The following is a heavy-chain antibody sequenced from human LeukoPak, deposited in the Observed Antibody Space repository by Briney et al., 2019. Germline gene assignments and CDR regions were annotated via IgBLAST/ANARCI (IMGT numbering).Heavy chain of an antibody. CDR3: ARGNCGDHADY. CDR1: GFTFSSYS. D-gene: IGHD4-17*01. J-gene: IGHJ4*02. Sequence: GSLRLSCAASGFTFSSYSMNWVRQAPGKGLEWVSYISIIRSTIYYADSVRGRFTISRDNAKNSLYLQMNSLRAEDTAVYYCARGNCGDHADYWGQGTLVTVSS. V-gene: IGHV3-48*01. CDR2: ISIIRSTI.